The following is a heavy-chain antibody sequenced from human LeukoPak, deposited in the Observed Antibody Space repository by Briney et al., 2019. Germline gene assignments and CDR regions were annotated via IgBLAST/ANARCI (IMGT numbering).Heavy chain of an antibody. CDR2: FDPEDGET. Sequence: ASVKVSCKVSGYTLTELSMHWVRQAPGKGLEWMGGFDPEDGETIYAQKFQGRATMTEDTSTDTAYMELSSLRSEDTAVYYCATQRTPRRSLNWYFDLWGRGTLVTVSS. CDR1: GYTLTELS. CDR3: ATQRTPRRSLNWYFDL. V-gene: IGHV1-24*01. D-gene: IGHD2-15*01. J-gene: IGHJ2*01.